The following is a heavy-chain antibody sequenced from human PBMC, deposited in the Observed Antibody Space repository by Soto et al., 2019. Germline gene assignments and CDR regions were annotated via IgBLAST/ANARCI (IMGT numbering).Heavy chain of an antibody. D-gene: IGHD6-19*01. CDR2: TYYRSNWYT. J-gene: IGHJ4*02. Sequence: ETLSLTCAISGDSVSSTSTAWSWIRQSPSRGLEWLGRTYYRSNWYTDYAVSVKSRITISPDTSKNQFSLQLNSVTPEDTAVYYCARGSYYSGWVWGQGTLVTVSS. CDR3: ARGSYYSGWV. V-gene: IGHV6-1*01. CDR1: GDSVSSTSTA.